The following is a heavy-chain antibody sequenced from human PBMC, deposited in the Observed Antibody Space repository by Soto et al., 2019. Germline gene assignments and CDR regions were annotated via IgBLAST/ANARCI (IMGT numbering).Heavy chain of an antibody. CDR2: ISNNGGST. CDR3: VKDRGATIKNVGMDA. D-gene: IGHD1-26*01. J-gene: IGHJ6*02. Sequence: VGSLRLSCSASGFTFSSYGMHWVRQAPGKGLEYVSAISNNGGSTYYADSVKGRFTISRDNSQNTLYLQMSSPRTEDTAVYYCVKDRGATIKNVGMDAWGQGPTVTV. CDR1: GFTFSSYG. V-gene: IGHV3-64D*08.